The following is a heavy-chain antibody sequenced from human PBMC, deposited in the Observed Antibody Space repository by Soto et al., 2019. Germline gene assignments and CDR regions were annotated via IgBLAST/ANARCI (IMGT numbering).Heavy chain of an antibody. CDR3: ARAPIDFWSGRHDY. V-gene: IGHV1-18*01. J-gene: IGHJ4*02. CDR2: ISAYNGNT. D-gene: IGHD3-3*01. Sequence: QVQLVQSGAEVKKPGASVKVSCKASGYTFTSYGITWVRQAPGQGLEWMGWISAYNGNTNYAQKLQGRVTMXTXTPXSTAYMELRSLRSDDTAVYYCARAPIDFWSGRHDYWGQGTLVTVSS. CDR1: GYTFTSYG.